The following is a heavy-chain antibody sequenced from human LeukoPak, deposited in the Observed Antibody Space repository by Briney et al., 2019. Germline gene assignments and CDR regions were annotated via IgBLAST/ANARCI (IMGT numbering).Heavy chain of an antibody. CDR3: ARVPTFSYDRSGYFLDH. Sequence: SETLSLTCNISGASINSDYYWNWFRQPPGKGLEWIAYFYYSGTTYYNPSLKSRLSISFDTSKNQFSLKVTSVTAADTAVYYCARVPTFSYDRSGYFLDHWGQGTLVIVSS. J-gene: IGHJ4*02. CDR2: FYYSGTT. CDR1: GASINSDYY. D-gene: IGHD3-22*01. V-gene: IGHV4-30-4*08.